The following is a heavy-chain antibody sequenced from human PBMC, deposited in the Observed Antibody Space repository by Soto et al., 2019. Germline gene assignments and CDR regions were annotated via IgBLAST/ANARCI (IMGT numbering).Heavy chain of an antibody. J-gene: IGHJ4*02. Sequence: QLQLQESGPGLVKPSETLSLTCAVSGGSINSNYFWGWIRQPPGRGLEWIGSIYYGGNTYYNPSLKSRVTISADSSKNQFSLNLNSVTAADTAVYYCATTIYSSGWYRDYWGQGTLVTVSS. D-gene: IGHD6-19*01. V-gene: IGHV4-39*01. CDR2: IYYGGNT. CDR1: GGSINSNYF. CDR3: ATTIYSSGWYRDY.